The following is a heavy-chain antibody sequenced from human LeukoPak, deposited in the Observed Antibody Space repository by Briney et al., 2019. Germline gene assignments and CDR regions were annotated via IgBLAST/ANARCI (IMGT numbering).Heavy chain of an antibody. CDR3: TTDIRRSNVWPYSVY. J-gene: IGHJ4*02. Sequence: GGSLRPSCAASGFTFGNAWMSWVRQAPGKGLEWVGRIKSKTDGGTPDYVAPLKGRFTISRDDSQNTLYLQMNSLKTEDTALYYCTTDIRRSNVWPYSVYWGQGTLVTVSS. D-gene: IGHD6-19*01. V-gene: IGHV3-15*01. CDR1: GFTFGNAW. CDR2: IKSKTDGGTP.